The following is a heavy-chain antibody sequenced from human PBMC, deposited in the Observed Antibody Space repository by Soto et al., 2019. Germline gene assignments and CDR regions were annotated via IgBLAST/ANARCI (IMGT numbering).Heavy chain of an antibody. V-gene: IGHV3-30-3*01. CDR1: GFTFSSYA. CDR2: ISDDGSNK. J-gene: IGHJ4*02. Sequence: QVQLVESGGGVVQPGRSLRLSCAASGFTFSSYAMHWVRQAPGKGLEWVAVISDDGSNKYYADSVKGRFTISRDNSKNTLYLQMNSLRAEDTAVYYCARDSSSWFDYWGQGTLVTVSS. CDR3: ARDSSSWFDY. D-gene: IGHD6-13*01.